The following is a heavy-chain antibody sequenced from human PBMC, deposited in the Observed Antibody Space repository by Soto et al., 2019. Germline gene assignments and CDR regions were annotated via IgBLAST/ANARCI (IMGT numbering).Heavy chain of an antibody. Sequence: EVQLVESGGGLVQPGGSLRLSCAASGFTFSSYEMNWVRQAPGKGLEWVSYISSSGSTIYYADSVKGRFTISRDNAKNSLYLQMNSLRAEDTAVYYCARGPPRGFGLVITWFDPWGQGTLVTVSS. D-gene: IGHD3-3*01. CDR1: GFTFSSYE. J-gene: IGHJ5*02. CDR2: ISSSGSTI. V-gene: IGHV3-48*03. CDR3: ARGPPRGFGLVITWFDP.